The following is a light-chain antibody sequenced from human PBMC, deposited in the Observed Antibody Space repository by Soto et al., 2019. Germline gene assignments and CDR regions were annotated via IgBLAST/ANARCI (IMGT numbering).Light chain of an antibody. J-gene: IGKJ3*01. Sequence: DIQMTQSPSSLSATVGDRVTMTCRASQEISNYLAWHQQKPGKVPKLLIYAASTLQPGVPSRFSGSGSGTDFTLTISSLQPEDVATYYCQKYNGAPPETFGPGTKVAIK. CDR1: QEISNY. CDR2: AAS. V-gene: IGKV1-27*01. CDR3: QKYNGAPPET.